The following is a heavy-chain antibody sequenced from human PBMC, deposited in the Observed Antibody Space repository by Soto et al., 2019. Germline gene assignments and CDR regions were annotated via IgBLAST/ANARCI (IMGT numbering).Heavy chain of an antibody. D-gene: IGHD2-8*02. CDR2: IIPISGTT. Sequence: QVQLVQSGAEVKRPESSMKVSCKPSGGTFNNYAINWVRQAPGQGLEWMGAIIPISGTTKYAQKFQGRVTITADKSTSTVYMDLSSLQSEDTAVYYCARWGGLSCSGAVCFKKPFDYWGQGTLVTVSS. V-gene: IGHV1-69*06. J-gene: IGHJ4*02. CDR3: ARWGGLSCSGAVCFKKPFDY. CDR1: GGTFNNYA.